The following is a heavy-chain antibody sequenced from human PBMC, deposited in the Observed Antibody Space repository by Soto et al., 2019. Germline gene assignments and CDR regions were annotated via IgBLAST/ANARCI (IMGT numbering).Heavy chain of an antibody. D-gene: IGHD2-15*01. V-gene: IGHV1-69*01. CDR3: ARSQGGSSSLDIYYYYYYGMDV. J-gene: IGHJ6*02. CDR1: GGTFSTYA. Sequence: QVQLVQSGAEVKKPGSSVKVSCKAPGGTFSTYAISWVRQAPGQGLEWMGGVIPIFGTPKYAQKFQGRVTITADESTSTGYMELRSLRSEATAVYYCARSQGGSSSLDIYYYYYYGMDVWGQATTVTVSS. CDR2: VIPIFGTP.